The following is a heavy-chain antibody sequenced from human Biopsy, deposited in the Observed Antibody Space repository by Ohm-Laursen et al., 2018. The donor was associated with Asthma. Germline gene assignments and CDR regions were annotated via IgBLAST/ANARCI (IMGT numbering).Heavy chain of an antibody. D-gene: IGHD6-19*01. Sequence: SLRLSCAASEFTFSNFAMTWIRQAPGKGLEWVAVISDGGHSTNYADSVRGRFTVSRDDSRDTLYLHLNSLTAEDTAVYFCARGGYCSGVTCFPFDRWGQGTRVSVSS. J-gene: IGHJ4*02. V-gene: IGHV3-23*01. CDR2: ISDGGHST. CDR3: ARGGYCSGVTCFPFDR. CDR1: EFTFSNFA.